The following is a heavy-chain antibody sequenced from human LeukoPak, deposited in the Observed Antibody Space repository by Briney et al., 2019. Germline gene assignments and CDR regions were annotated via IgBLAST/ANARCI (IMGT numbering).Heavy chain of an antibody. V-gene: IGHV4-30-4*01. CDR2: MSDSGST. J-gene: IGHJ4*02. D-gene: IGHD3-10*01. CDR1: GGSLSSGTYY. Sequence: SETLSLTCTVSGGSLSSGTYYWSWIRQPPGKGLEWIGYMSDSGSTFYTPFLKSRITMSVDTSRNQFSLKLSSVTAADTAIYYCARGFYDSGSYYNLDYWGQGTLVTVSS. CDR3: ARGFYDSGSYYNLDY.